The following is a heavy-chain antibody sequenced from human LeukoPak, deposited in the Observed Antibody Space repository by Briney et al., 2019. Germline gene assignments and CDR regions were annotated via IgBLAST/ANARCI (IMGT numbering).Heavy chain of an antibody. CDR3: ARRRYNYGLRGLDY. Sequence: PSETLSLTCNVSGGSINSYYWNWIRQPAGKGLEWIGRVYTSGSTNCNPSLKSRVTMSVDTSKNQFSLKLTSVTAADTAVYYCARRRYNYGLRGLDYWGQRTLVTVSS. D-gene: IGHD5-24*01. CDR1: GGSINSYY. CDR2: VYTSGST. V-gene: IGHV4-4*07. J-gene: IGHJ4*02.